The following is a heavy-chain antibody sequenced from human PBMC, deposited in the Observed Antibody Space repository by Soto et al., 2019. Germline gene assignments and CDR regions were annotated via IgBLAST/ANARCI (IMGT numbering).Heavy chain of an antibody. D-gene: IGHD1-20*01. Sequence: QAGGSLRLSCEVSGFSFKTYWMSWVRQAPGKGLEWLANMNEDANTKYYVDSVKGRFTILGDSAGNSLFLKMASLRAEDTAVYFCAAYNTSRHAAFDIWGRGTLVTVSS. CDR1: GFSFKTYW. J-gene: IGHJ3*02. CDR3: AAYNTSRHAAFDI. CDR2: MNEDANTK. V-gene: IGHV3-7*01.